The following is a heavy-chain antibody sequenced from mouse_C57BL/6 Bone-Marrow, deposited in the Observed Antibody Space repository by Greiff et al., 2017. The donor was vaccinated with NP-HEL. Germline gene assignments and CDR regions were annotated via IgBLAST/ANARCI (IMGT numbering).Heavy chain of an antibody. V-gene: IGHV1-80*01. J-gene: IGHJ4*01. CDR2: FYPGDGDT. CDR1: GYAFSSYW. D-gene: IGHD2-2*01. CDR3: ARSSYGYGVYYYAMDY. Sequence: QVHVKQSGAELVKPGASVKISCKASGYAFSSYWMNWVKQRPGKGLEWIGQFYPGDGDTNYNGKFKGKATLTADKSSSTAYMQLSSLTSEDSAVYFCARSSYGYGVYYYAMDYWGQGTSVTVSS.